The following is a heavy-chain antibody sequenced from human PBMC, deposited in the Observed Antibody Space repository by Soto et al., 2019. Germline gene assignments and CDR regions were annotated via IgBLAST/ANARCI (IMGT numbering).Heavy chain of an antibody. CDR2: ISYSGST. Sequence: SETLSLTCTVSGGSLSNYYWSWIRQPPGKGQEWIGYISYSGSTNYNPSLRSPVSISVDRSKIQFSLRLGSVTAADTAVYHCARTFWSGSRLGYYYMDVWGKGTTVTVSS. CDR3: ARTFWSGSRLGYYYMDV. CDR1: GGSLSNYY. D-gene: IGHD3-3*01. J-gene: IGHJ6*03. V-gene: IGHV4-59*08.